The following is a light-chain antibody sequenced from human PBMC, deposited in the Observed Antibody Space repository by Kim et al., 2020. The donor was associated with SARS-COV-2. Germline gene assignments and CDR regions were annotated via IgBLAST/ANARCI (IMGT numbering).Light chain of an antibody. Sequence: EIVMTQSPATLSVFPGESATLSCRASQSVRSNLAWYQQKPGQAPRVLIYDASTRATGIPARFSGSGSGTEFSLTISSLQSADFAVYYCQQYNNWPYTFGQGTKLEI. V-gene: IGKV3-15*01. CDR2: DAS. CDR1: QSVRSN. CDR3: QQYNNWPYT. J-gene: IGKJ2*01.